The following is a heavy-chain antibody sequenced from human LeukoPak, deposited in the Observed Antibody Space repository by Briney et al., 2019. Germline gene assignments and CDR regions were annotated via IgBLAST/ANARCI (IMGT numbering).Heavy chain of an antibody. Sequence: GGSLRLSCAASGFTFSTYAMNWVRQAPGKGLEWGSGISGSGGGKFYADSVKGRFTISRDKSKSTLYLQMNSLKAEDAAVYYCAKDNADYPIYYFDSWGQGTLVTVSS. D-gene: IGHD3-16*01. CDR3: AKDNADYPIYYFDS. CDR1: GFTFSTYA. J-gene: IGHJ4*02. CDR2: ISGSGGGK. V-gene: IGHV3-23*01.